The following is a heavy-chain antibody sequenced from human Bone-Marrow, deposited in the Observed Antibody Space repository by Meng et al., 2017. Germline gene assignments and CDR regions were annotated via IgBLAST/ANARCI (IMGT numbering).Heavy chain of an antibody. J-gene: IGHJ2*01. CDR3: ASLYGDSSVWYLDL. CDR1: GGSISSGGYY. CDR2: IYYSGST. Sequence: QLQLQEPGPALVKPSPTLSRTCTVSGGSISSGGYYWSWIRQHPGKGLEWIGYIYYSGSTYYNPSLKSRVIISVDTSKNQFSLRLNSVTAADTAVYYCASLYGDSSVWYLDLWGRGTLVTVSS. V-gene: IGHV4-31*03. D-gene: IGHD4-17*01.